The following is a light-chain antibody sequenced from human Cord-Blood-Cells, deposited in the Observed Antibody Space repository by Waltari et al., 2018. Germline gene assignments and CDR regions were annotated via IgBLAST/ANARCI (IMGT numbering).Light chain of an antibody. CDR1: QSVSSY. V-gene: IGKV3-11*01. CDR2: DAS. CDR3: QQRSNWLT. Sequence: EIVLTQSPATLSLSPGERATLSCRASQSVSSYLAWYQQKPGQAPRLLIYDASNRATGTPARFSGSRSGTDFTLTISSLEPEDFAVYYCQQRSNWLTFGGGTKVEIK. J-gene: IGKJ4*01.